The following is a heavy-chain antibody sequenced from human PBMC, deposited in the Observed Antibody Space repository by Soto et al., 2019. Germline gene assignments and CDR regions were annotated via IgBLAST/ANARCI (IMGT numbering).Heavy chain of an antibody. Sequence: SETLSLTCTVSGGSISSYYWSWIRQPPGKGLEWIGYIYYSGSTNYNPSLKSRVTISVDTSKNQFSLRLSSVTAADTAVYYCARARATIAAAAIFDCWGQGTLVTVSS. J-gene: IGHJ4*02. D-gene: IGHD6-13*01. CDR2: IYYSGST. CDR1: GGSISSYY. V-gene: IGHV4-59*01. CDR3: ARARATIAAAAIFDC.